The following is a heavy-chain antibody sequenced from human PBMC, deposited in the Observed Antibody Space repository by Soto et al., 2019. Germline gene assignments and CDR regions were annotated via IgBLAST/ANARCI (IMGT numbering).Heavy chain of an antibody. CDR1: GGSITSSNCY. CDR2: IANSGDT. D-gene: IGHD2-2*01. CDR3: GVDQLHNWYFDL. J-gene: IGHJ2*01. Sequence: QLQLQESGPGLVKPSETLSLTCTVSGGSITSSNCYWGWVRQPPGKGLDWIGSIANSGDTYYKPSLKSRVTISVDTSKNQLSVKLSSGTAADTAGYYCGVDQLHNWYFDLWGRGPLVTVSS. V-gene: IGHV4-39*01.